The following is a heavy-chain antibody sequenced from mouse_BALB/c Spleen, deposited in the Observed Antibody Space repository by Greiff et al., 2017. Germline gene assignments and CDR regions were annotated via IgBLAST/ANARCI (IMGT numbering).Heavy chain of an antibody. D-gene: IGHD1-2*01. V-gene: IGHV2-9*02. J-gene: IGHJ4*01. CDR2: IWAGGST. CDR1: GFSLTSYG. Sequence: VQLKESGPGLVAPSQSLSITCTVSGFSLTSYGVHWVRQPPGKGLEWLGVIWAGGSTNYNSALMSRLSISKDNSKSQVFLKMNSLQTDDTAMYYCARGSSTAHYAMDYWGQGTSVTVSS. CDR3: ARGSSTAHYAMDY.